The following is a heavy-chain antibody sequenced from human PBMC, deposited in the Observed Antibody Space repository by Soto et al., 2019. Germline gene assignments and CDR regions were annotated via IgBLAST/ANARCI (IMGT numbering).Heavy chain of an antibody. V-gene: IGHV4-4*02. Sequence: QVHLQESGPGLVAPSGTLSLTCTLSGGSVRAPDWWNWVRQSPDTGLEWIAEVHISGHSNYNPSLMSRVSVSIASSKNQFYLNLNSVTAADTAIYYCARVRQGCSANNCYFDPWGQGTQVTISS. CDR2: VHISGHS. D-gene: IGHD1-1*01. CDR1: GGSVRAPDW. CDR3: ARVRQGCSANNCYFDP. J-gene: IGHJ5*01.